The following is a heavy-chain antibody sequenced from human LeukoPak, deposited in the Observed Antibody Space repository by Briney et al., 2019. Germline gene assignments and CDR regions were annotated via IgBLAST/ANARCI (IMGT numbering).Heavy chain of an antibody. CDR1: GYTFTSYY. CDR2: INPSGGST. CDR3: ARDFPGPAWFDP. J-gene: IGHJ5*02. V-gene: IGHV1-46*01. Sequence: SVKVSCKASGYTFTSYYMHWVRQAPGQGLEWMRIINPSGGSTSYAQKFQGRVTMTRDMSTSTVYMELSSLRSEDTAVYYCARDFPGPAWFDPCGQGTLVTVSS.